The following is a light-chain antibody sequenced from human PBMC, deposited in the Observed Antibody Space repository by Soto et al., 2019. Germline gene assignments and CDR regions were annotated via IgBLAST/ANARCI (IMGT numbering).Light chain of an antibody. CDR3: HQYDSSPLT. J-gene: IGKJ4*01. CDR2: GAS. CDR1: QSVRSSY. V-gene: IGKV3-20*01. Sequence: EIVLTQSPGTLSLSPGERATLSCRASQSVRSSYLAWYQQKPGQAPRLLIYGASSRATGIPDRFSGSGSGTDFTLTMSRLEPEDFAVYYCHQYDSSPLTFGGGTKVEIK.